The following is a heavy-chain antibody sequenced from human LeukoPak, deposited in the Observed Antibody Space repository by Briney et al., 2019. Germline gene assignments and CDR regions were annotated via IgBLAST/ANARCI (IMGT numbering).Heavy chain of an antibody. CDR3: ARFNYYDSSGRYYFDY. V-gene: IGHV4-59*01. Sequence: SETLSLTCTVSGGSISSYYWSWIRQPPGKGLEWIGYIYYSGSTNYNPSLKSRVTISVDTSKNQFSLKLSSVTAADTAVYYCARFNYYDSSGRYYFDYWGQGTLVTVSS. CDR2: IYYSGST. D-gene: IGHD3-22*01. J-gene: IGHJ4*02. CDR1: GGSISSYY.